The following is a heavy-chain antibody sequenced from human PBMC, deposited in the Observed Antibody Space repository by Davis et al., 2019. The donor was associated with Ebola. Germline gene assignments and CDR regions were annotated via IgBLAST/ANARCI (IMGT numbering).Heavy chain of an antibody. Sequence: GESLKISCAASGFTFSTYGMHWVRQAPGKGLEWVSLIWFDGSNKNYIDSVKGRFTVSRDNSKNTLYLQMNSLRVEDTAVYFCARMGIWNNVWFYGLDVWGKGTTVTVSS. V-gene: IGHV3-33*01. CDR3: ARMGIWNNVWFYGLDV. CDR2: IWFDGSNK. D-gene: IGHD1/OR15-1a*01. CDR1: GFTFSTYG. J-gene: IGHJ6*04.